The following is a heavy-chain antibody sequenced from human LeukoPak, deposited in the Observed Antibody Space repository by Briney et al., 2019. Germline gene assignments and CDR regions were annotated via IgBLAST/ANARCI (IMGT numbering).Heavy chain of an antibody. CDR1: GGSLSSYY. Sequence: SETLSLTCTVSGGSLSSYYWSWIRQPPGKGLEWIGYIYYSGNTYYNPSLKSRGTIFVDTSKNKFSLKLTSVTAADTAVYYCGRSYCSSTSCYGVGAFDIWGQGTTVTVSS. CDR3: GRSYCSSTSCYGVGAFDI. J-gene: IGHJ3*02. CDR2: IYYSGNT. D-gene: IGHD2-2*01. V-gene: IGHV4-59*08.